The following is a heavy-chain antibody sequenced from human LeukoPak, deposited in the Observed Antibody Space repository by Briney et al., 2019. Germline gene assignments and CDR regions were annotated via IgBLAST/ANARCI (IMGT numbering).Heavy chain of an antibody. V-gene: IGHV1-2*02. CDR1: GYTFTGYY. Sequence: GASVKVSCKASGYTFTGYYMHWVRQAPGQGLEWMGWINPNSGGTNYAQKFQGRVTMTRDTSISTAYMELSRLRSDDTAVYYCARAYGSGSRYYMDVWGKGTTVTISS. D-gene: IGHD3-10*01. J-gene: IGHJ6*03. CDR2: INPNSGGT. CDR3: ARAYGSGSRYYMDV.